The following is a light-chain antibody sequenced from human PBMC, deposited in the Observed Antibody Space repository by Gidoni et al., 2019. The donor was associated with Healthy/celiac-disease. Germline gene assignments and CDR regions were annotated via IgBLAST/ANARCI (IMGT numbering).Light chain of an antibody. CDR1: QSVSSN. Sequence: ELVMTQSAATLSVSAGGSATLTGRASQSVSSNLAWYQQKPGQAPRLLIYGASSRDTGIPARFSGSGSGTEFTLTISSLQSEDFAVYYCQQYNNLPPYTFGQGTKLEIK. V-gene: IGKV3-15*01. CDR3: QQYNNLPPYT. J-gene: IGKJ2*01. CDR2: GAS.